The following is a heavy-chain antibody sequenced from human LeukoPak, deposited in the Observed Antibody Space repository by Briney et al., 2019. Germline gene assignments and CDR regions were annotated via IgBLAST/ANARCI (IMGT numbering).Heavy chain of an antibody. D-gene: IGHD3-22*01. CDR1: GYSFTSYW. CDR3: ARQSRAEYYYDSSGYPIVY. Sequence: GESLKISCKGSGYSFTSYWISWVRQMPGKGLEWMGRIDPSDSYTNYSPSFQGHVTISADKSISTAYLQWSSLKASDTAMYYCARQSRAEYYYDSSGYPIVYWGQGTLVTVSS. V-gene: IGHV5-10-1*01. J-gene: IGHJ4*02. CDR2: IDPSDSYT.